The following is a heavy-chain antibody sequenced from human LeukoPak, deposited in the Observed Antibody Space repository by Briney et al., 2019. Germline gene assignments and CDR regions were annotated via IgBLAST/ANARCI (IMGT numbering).Heavy chain of an antibody. V-gene: IGHV3-21*01. J-gene: IGHJ4*02. D-gene: IGHD2-21*02. CDR2: ISNSGGSI. Sequence: PGGSLRVFCAASGFTFSSFSMNWVGQAPGKGLEWASSISNSGGSIYYADSLKGRFTISRDNAKNSLYLQMDSLRAEDTAVYYCARDTTYCGRGCYRLTDDWGQGNLVSVSS. CDR1: GFTFSSFS. CDR3: ARDTTYCGRGCYRLTDD.